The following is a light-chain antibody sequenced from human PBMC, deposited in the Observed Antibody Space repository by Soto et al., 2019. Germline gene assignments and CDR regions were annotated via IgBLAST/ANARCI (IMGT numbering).Light chain of an antibody. V-gene: IGKV3-20*01. CDR3: QLYAISPH. J-gene: IGKJ5*01. CDR2: ASS. CDR1: QSRGSNF. Sequence: GLTQSAGTLALYAKRIAILSCKTSQSRGSNFLAWYQHKPGQAPRLLIYASSNRATGIPDRFSGSASGTDFTLTLYRLEPEDFAVYYCQLYAISPHFGQGTRLEIK.